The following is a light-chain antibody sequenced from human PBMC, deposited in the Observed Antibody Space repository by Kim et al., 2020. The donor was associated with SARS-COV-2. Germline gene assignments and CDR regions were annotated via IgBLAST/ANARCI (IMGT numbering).Light chain of an antibody. CDR3: QQYNNWPPLT. CDR2: GAS. Sequence: VSPGERAALSCRASQSVSSNLAWYQQKPGQAPRLLIYGASTRATGIPARFSGSGSGTEFTLTISSLQSEDFAVYYCQQYNNWPPLTFGGGTKVEI. CDR1: QSVSSN. V-gene: IGKV3-15*01. J-gene: IGKJ4*01.